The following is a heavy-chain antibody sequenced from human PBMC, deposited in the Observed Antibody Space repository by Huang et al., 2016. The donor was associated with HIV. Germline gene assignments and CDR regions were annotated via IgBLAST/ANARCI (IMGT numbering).Heavy chain of an antibody. CDR2: VNHRGLS. Sequence: QVQLQQWGAGLLKPSGVLSLKCAVYGGSLSDCYWTWIRQSPGKGLEWIGEVNHRGLSTYNPSLRSLVTMSVDMSKNQFSLNLTSLTVADTAVYYCARPRMTATSSDSTWSFFDSWGQGTLVIVSS. CDR1: GGSLSDCY. CDR3: ARPRMTATSSDSTWSFFDS. D-gene: IGHD2-21*02. V-gene: IGHV4-34*02. J-gene: IGHJ4*02.